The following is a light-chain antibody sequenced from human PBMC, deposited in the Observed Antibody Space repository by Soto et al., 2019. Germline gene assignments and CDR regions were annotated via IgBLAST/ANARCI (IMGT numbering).Light chain of an antibody. CDR3: SSCTSTNTRV. J-gene: IGLJ1*01. CDR2: EVS. CDR1: SNDVGGYSY. V-gene: IGLV2-14*01. Sequence: QSVLTQPASVSGSPGQSITISCTGTSNDVGGYSYVSWYQQHPGKAPKLMMFEVSNRPSGVSHRFSGSKSGNTASLTICGLQAEDEGDYYCSSCTSTNTRVFGTGTKLTVL.